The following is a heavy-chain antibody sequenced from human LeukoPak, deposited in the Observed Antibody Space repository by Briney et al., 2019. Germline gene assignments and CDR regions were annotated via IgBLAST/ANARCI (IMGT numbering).Heavy chain of an antibody. CDR1: GYTFTSYD. V-gene: IGHV1-8*01. CDR3: AGGPRRSGYNWFDP. Sequence: GASVKVSCKASGYTFTSYDINWVRQATGQGLEWMGWMNPNSGNTGYAQKSQSRVTMTRNTSISTAYMELSSLRSEDTAVYYCAGGPRRSGYNWFDPWGQGTLVTVSS. J-gene: IGHJ5*02. CDR2: MNPNSGNT.